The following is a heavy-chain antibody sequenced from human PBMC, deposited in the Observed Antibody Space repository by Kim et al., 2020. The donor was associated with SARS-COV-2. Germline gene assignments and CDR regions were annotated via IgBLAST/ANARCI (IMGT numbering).Heavy chain of an antibody. CDR1: GFTFSSYG. Sequence: GGSLRLSCAASGFTFSSYGMHWVRQAPGKGLEWVAVISYDGSNKYYADSVKGRFTISRDNSKNTLYLQMNSLRAEDTAVYYCAKGGKDSDFWSGYSTYYFDYWGQGTLVTVSS. D-gene: IGHD3-3*01. CDR3: AKGGKDSDFWSGYSTYYFDY. V-gene: IGHV3-30*18. CDR2: ISYDGSNK. J-gene: IGHJ4*02.